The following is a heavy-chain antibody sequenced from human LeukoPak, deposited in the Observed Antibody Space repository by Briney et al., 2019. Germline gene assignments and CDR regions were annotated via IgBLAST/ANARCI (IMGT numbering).Heavy chain of an antibody. CDR2: ISYDGSNK. CDR3: AKDGSGYSGYADY. D-gene: IGHD5-12*01. CDR1: GFTFSSYG. V-gene: IGHV3-30*18. Sequence: QPGRSLRLSCAASGFTFSSYGMHWVRQAPGKGLEWVAVISYDGSNKYYADSVKGRFTISRDNSKNTLYLQMNSLRAEDTAVYYCAKDGSGYSGYADYWGQGTLFTVSS. J-gene: IGHJ4*02.